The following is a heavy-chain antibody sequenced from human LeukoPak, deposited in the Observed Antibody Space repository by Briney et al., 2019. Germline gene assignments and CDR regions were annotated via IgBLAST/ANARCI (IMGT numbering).Heavy chain of an antibody. J-gene: IGHJ6*02. D-gene: IGHD6-19*01. Sequence: GGSLRLSCAASGFTFSSYAMHWVRQAPGKGLEWVAVISYDGSNKYYADSVKGRFTISRDNSKNTLYLQMNSLRAEDTAVYYCARGVAYSSGRYWTGSYYYGMDVWGQGTTVTVSS. CDR3: ARGVAYSSGRYWTGSYYYGMDV. CDR1: GFTFSSYA. V-gene: IGHV3-30-3*01. CDR2: ISYDGSNK.